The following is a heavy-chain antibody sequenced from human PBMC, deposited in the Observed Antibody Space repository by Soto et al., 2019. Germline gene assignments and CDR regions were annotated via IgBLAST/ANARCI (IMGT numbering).Heavy chain of an antibody. V-gene: IGHV2-26*04. J-gene: IGHJ5*02. D-gene: IGHD6-13*01. CDR3: ASTYSASWYWFDP. CDR1: GFSFSNAGLG. Sequence: QVTVKESGPVLVKPTETLTLTCTVSGFSFSNAGLGVSWIRQPPGKALEWLAHIFSNDEKSYSTSLKSRLTISKDPSKSPVVLIMTNMDPVDTATYYCASTYSASWYWFDPWGQGTLVTVSS. CDR2: IFSNDEK.